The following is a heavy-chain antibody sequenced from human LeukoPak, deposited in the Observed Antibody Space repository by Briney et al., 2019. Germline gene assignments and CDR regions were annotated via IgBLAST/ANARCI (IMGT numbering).Heavy chain of an antibody. CDR1: GFTFSSYG. D-gene: IGHD3-10*01. Sequence: AGGSLRLTCAASGFTFSSYGMHWVRQAPGKGLEWVAVISYDGSNKYYADSVKGRFTISRDNSKNTLYLQMNSLRAEDTAVYYCAKEYGSGSAYSGYYYYYYMDVWGKGTTVTVSS. CDR2: ISYDGSNK. J-gene: IGHJ6*03. CDR3: AKEYGSGSAYSGYYYYYYMDV. V-gene: IGHV3-30*18.